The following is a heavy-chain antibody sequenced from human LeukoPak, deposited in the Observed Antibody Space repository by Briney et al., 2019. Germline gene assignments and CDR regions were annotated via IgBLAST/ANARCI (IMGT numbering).Heavy chain of an antibody. Sequence: GGSLRLSCTTSGFTFGDYAMSWIRQAPGKGLEWVGRVRTTAEGETTDYAAPVRGRFIISRDDSKNMVFLQMNRLETEDTAIYYCTAGLGKTDDDSWGQGTLVTVSS. CDR1: GFTFGDYA. J-gene: IGHJ4*02. V-gene: IGHV3-15*01. CDR3: TAGLGKTDDDS. D-gene: IGHD4-11*01. CDR2: VRTTAEGETT.